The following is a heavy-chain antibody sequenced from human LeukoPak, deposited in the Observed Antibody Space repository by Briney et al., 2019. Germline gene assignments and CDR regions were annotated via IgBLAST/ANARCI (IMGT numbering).Heavy chain of an antibody. CDR3: AKDGTGAAHYSSGWSPFDY. CDR1: GFTFSSYA. V-gene: IGHV3-23*01. CDR2: ISGSGGST. Sequence: GGSLRLSCAASGFTFSSYAMSWVRQAPGKGLEWVSAISGSGGSTYYADSVKGRFTISRDNSKNSLYLQMNSLRAEDTAVYYCAKDGTGAAHYSSGWSPFDYWGQGTLVTVSS. D-gene: IGHD6-19*01. J-gene: IGHJ4*02.